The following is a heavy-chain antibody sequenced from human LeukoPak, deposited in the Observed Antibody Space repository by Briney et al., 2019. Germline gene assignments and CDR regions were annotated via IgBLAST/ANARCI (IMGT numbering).Heavy chain of an antibody. CDR2: ISYDGSNK. D-gene: IGHD3-3*02. J-gene: IGHJ4*02. CDR1: GFTFSSYG. CDR3: AKDGIFGVVLDDFDY. V-gene: IGHV3-30*18. Sequence: GGSLRLSCAASGFTFSSYGMHWVRQAPGKGLEWLAVISYDGSNKYYADSVKGRFTISRDNSKNTLYLQMNSLRAEDTAVYYCAKDGIFGVVLDDFDYWGQGTLVTVSS.